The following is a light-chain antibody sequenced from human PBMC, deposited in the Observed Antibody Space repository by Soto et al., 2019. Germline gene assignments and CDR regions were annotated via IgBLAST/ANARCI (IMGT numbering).Light chain of an antibody. V-gene: IGKV3-11*01. CDR2: DAS. Sequence: EIVLPQSPASLSLSPGESATVSCRASQSVPRHLAWYQQRPGLPPRLLIYDASSRATGIPARFSGSGSGTDFTLTISSLQPEDFATYYCQQSYSTLWTVGQGNKVDIK. CDR3: QQSYSTLWT. CDR1: QSVPRH. J-gene: IGKJ1*01.